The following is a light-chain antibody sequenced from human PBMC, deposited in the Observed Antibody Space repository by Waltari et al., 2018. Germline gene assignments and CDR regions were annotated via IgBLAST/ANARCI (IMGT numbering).Light chain of an antibody. CDR1: QSVRGS. CDR2: GAS. V-gene: IGKV3-20*01. Sequence: EIVLTQSPGTLSWSPGERATLSCRASQSVRGSLAWYQQKAGQAPRLLIYGASSRATGIPDRFSGSGSGTDFSLTISRLEPEDFAVYYCQHYVRLPATFGQGTKVEIK. CDR3: QHYVRLPAT. J-gene: IGKJ1*01.